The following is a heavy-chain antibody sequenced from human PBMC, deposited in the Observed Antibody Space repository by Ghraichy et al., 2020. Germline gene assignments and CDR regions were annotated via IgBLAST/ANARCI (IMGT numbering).Heavy chain of an antibody. CDR2: ISSSSSYI. CDR1: GFTFSSYR. V-gene: IGHV3-21*01. Sequence: GESLRLSCAASGFTFSSYRMNWVRQAPGKGLEWVSFISSSSSYIEYADSVKGRFTISRDNAKNSLYLQMNSLRAEDTAVYYCARDPGYCSGGRCYLEQFDYWGQGTLVTVSS. D-gene: IGHD2-15*01. J-gene: IGHJ4*02. CDR3: ARDPGYCSGGRCYLEQFDY.